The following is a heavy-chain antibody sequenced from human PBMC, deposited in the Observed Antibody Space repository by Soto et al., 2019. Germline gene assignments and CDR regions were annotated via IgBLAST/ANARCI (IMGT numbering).Heavy chain of an antibody. CDR2: INAGNGNT. CDR1: GDAFTSYA. D-gene: IGHD1-26*01. CDR3: VSVGVGATSAPSAY. J-gene: IGHJ4*02. V-gene: IGHV1-3*01. Sequence: ASLKVPCNAAGDAFTSYAIHWVRQAPGQRLEWMGWINAGNGNTKYSQKFQGRVTITSDTSASTAYMQLSSLRSEDTAVYYCVSVGVGATSAPSAYWCQATL.